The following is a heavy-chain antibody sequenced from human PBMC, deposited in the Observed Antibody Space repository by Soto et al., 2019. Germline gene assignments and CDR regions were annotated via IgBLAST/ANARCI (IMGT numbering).Heavy chain of an antibody. V-gene: IGHV3-30*18. CDR1: GFTFSSYG. CDR2: ITYDGSNK. CDR3: AKGRGGYCMGGSCYSHIYYYGMDV. D-gene: IGHD2-15*01. Sequence: PGGSLRLSCAASGFTFSSYGMHWVRQAPGKGLEWVAVITYDGSNKYYADSVKGRFTISRDNAKNTLYLQMNSLRAEDTAVYYCAKGRGGYCMGGSCYSHIYYYGMDVWGQGTTVTVSS. J-gene: IGHJ6*02.